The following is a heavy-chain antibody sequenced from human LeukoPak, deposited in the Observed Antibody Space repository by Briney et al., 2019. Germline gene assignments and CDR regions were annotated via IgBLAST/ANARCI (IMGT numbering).Heavy chain of an antibody. CDR1: GDTFTSYG. CDR3: ARECYDFWSGFQGPYAFDI. CDR2: VRAYNGKP. J-gene: IGHJ3*02. Sequence: ASVSVSCTASGDTFTSYGISWVRQAPGQGREWRGWVRAYNGKPPYAQKLQCRVTMTTDTSTSTAYMELRSLRSDDTAVYYCARECYDFWSGFQGPYAFDIWGQGAMVTVSS. D-gene: IGHD3-3*01. V-gene: IGHV1-18*01.